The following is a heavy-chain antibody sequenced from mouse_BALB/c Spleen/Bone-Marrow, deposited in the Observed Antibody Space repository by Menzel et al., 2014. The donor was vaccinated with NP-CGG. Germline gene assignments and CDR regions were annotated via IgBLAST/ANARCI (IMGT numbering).Heavy chain of an antibody. CDR2: ISPRSGST. CDR1: GYIFANYW. Sequence: LQQSGSELVRPGASVKLSCKASGYIFANYWMHWVKQRHGQGLEWIGNISPRSGSTNYDEKFKSKATLTVDTSSATAYMFLNSLTSEDSAVYDCTRIFDYWGQDTILTVSS. V-gene: IGHV1S22*01. CDR3: TRIFDY. J-gene: IGHJ2*01.